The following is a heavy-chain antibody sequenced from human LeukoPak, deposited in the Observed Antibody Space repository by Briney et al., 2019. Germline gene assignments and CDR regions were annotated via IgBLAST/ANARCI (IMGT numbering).Heavy chain of an antibody. D-gene: IGHD3-10*01. CDR1: GFTFSSYS. Sequence: GGSLRLSCAASGFTFSSYSMNWVRQAPGKGLEWVSYISSSSTIYYADSEKGRFTISRDNAKNSLYLQMNSLRAEDTAVYYCAKGRNSYGSGSYIDYWGQGTLVTVSS. V-gene: IGHV3-48*04. CDR2: ISSSSTI. J-gene: IGHJ4*02. CDR3: AKGRNSYGSGSYIDY.